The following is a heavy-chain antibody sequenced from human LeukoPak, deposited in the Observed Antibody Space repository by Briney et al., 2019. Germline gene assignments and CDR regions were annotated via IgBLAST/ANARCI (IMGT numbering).Heavy chain of an antibody. V-gene: IGHV4-61*01. CDR1: GGSVSSGSYY. CDR3: ARRGSGYYPRGFDY. CDR2: IYYSGST. Sequence: LETLSLTCTVSGGSVSSGSYYWSWIRQPPGKGLEWIGYIYYSGSTNYNPSLKSRVTISVDTSKNQFSLKLSSVTAADTAVYYCARRGSGYYPRGFDYWGQGTLVTVSS. J-gene: IGHJ4*02. D-gene: IGHD3-22*01.